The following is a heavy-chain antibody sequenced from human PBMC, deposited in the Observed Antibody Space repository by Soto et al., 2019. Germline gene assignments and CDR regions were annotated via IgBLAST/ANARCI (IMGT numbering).Heavy chain of an antibody. Sequence: LSLTCTVSGGSIRNVYWSWIRQSPGKRLEWIGFIFHSGNAKYNPSLKSRVTISVDTSKNQFSLSLDSVTAADTAVYFCARAHAPTLPFDYWGQGTLVTVSS. CDR2: IFHSGNA. CDR3: ARAHAPTLPFDY. J-gene: IGHJ4*01. V-gene: IGHV4-59*01. CDR1: GGSIRNVY. D-gene: IGHD2-15*01.